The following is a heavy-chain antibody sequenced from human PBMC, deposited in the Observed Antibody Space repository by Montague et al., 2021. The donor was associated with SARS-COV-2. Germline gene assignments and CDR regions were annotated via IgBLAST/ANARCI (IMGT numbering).Heavy chain of an antibody. J-gene: IGHJ6*02. CDR3: ARTEIAGYGMDV. CDR2: IIYSGST. D-gene: IGHD6-13*01. CDR1: GGSFREYY. Sequence: SETLSLTCAVYGGSFREYYWSWIRQPPGKGLAWIGEIIYSGSTKYNPSLESRVTMSVDTSKKQFSLNLTSVTAADTGVYYCARTEIAGYGMDVWGQGITVTVS. V-gene: IGHV4-34*12.